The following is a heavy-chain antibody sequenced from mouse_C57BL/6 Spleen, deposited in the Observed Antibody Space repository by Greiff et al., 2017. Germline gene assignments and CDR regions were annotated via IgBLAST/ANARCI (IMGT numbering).Heavy chain of an antibody. Sequence: VQLQQSGGGLVKPGGSLKLSCAASGFTFSSYAMSWVRQTPEKRLEWVATISDGGSYTYYPDNVKGRFTISRDNAKNNLYLQMSHLKSEDTAMYYCARDDGYSGQGTLVTVSA. CDR2: ISDGGSYT. CDR3: ARDDGY. J-gene: IGHJ3*02. CDR1: GFTFSSYA. V-gene: IGHV5-4*01.